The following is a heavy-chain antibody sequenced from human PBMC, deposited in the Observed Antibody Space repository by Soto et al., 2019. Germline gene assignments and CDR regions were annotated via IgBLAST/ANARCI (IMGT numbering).Heavy chain of an antibody. CDR3: AKARSGADSHRFFDY. CDR1: GFTFSSYA. J-gene: IGHJ4*01. CDR2: FGLTGGST. D-gene: IGHD2-21*01. Sequence: PGWSLRLSCVASGFTFSSYAMNWVRQAPGKGLEWVSSFGLTGGSTYYADSVQGRFTISRDDSMNALYLQMNTLRAEDTAIYYCAKARSGADSHRFFDYWGHGTLVTVSS. V-gene: IGHV3-23*01.